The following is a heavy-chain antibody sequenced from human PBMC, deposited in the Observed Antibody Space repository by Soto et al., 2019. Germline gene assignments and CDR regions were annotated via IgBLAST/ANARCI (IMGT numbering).Heavy chain of an antibody. Sequence: PGESLKISCKCSGYSFTSYWIIWVRQMPGKGLEWMGRIDPSDSYTNYSPSFQGHVTISADKPISTAYLQWSSLKASDTAMYYCARLSIVVVPAANYYYGMDVWGQGTTVTVSS. CDR1: GYSFTSYW. CDR2: IDPSDSYT. D-gene: IGHD2-2*01. CDR3: ARLSIVVVPAANYYYGMDV. J-gene: IGHJ6*02. V-gene: IGHV5-10-1*01.